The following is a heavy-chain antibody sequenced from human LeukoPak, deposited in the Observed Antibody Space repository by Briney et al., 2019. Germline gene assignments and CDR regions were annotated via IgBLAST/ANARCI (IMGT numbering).Heavy chain of an antibody. Sequence: SETLSLTCTVSGGSISNYYWSWIRQPPGKGLEWIGYIYYSGSTNYNPSLKSRVTISVDTSKNQFSLKLSSVTAADTAVYYCARIVVVPAAIDYWGQGTLVTVSS. CDR3: ARIVVVPAAIDY. CDR1: GGSISNYY. D-gene: IGHD2-2*01. V-gene: IGHV4-59*01. CDR2: IYYSGST. J-gene: IGHJ4*02.